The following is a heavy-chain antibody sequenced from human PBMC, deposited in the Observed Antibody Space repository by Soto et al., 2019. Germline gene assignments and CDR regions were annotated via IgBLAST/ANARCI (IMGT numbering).Heavy chain of an antibody. V-gene: IGHV4-34*01. CDR1: GGSFSNNY. Sequence: QVQLQQWGAGLLKPSETLSLTCAVYGGSFSNNYWTWFRQPPWKGLAWIGEISPSGTTKYIPSLQGRGTISADTSRNHFFLKVTSVTAADTAVYYCATSLWFWTQPEIWGRGTLVTVSS. J-gene: IGHJ4*02. CDR3: ATSLWFWTQPEI. D-gene: IGHD5-18*01. CDR2: ISPSGTT.